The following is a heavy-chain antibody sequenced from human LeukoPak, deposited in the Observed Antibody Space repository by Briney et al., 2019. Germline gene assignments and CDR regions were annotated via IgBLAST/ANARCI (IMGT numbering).Heavy chain of an antibody. D-gene: IGHD2-15*01. V-gene: IGHV3-7*01. Sequence: GGSLRLSCAASGFTFSSYWMSWVRQAPGKGLEWVANIKQDGSEKYYVDSVKGRFTISRDNAKNSLYLQMNSLRAEDTAVYYCARIQRYCSGGSCYSDYGMDIWGQGTTVTVSS. CDR3: ARIQRYCSGGSCYSDYGMDI. J-gene: IGHJ6*02. CDR1: GFTFSSYW. CDR2: IKQDGSEK.